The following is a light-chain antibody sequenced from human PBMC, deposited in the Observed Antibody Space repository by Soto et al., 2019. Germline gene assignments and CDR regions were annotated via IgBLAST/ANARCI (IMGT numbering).Light chain of an antibody. CDR1: QSVSSSY. V-gene: IGKV3-20*01. J-gene: IGKJ1*01. Sequence: EIVLTQSPDTLSLSPGERATLSCRASQSVSSSYLVWYQQKPGQAPRLLIYGATRRATGIPDRFSGSGSGTDFTLTISRLETEDFAVYYCQQYVNSVWTFGQGTKVESK. CDR2: GAT. CDR3: QQYVNSVWT.